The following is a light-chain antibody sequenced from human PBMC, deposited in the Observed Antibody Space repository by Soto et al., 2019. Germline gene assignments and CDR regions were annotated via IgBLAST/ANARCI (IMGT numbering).Light chain of an antibody. V-gene: IGKV3D-20*02. CDR3: QQRSNWPLT. J-gene: IGKJ4*01. CDR1: QSLSSSY. Sequence: EIVLTQSPETLSFSPGERVTLSCRASQSLSSSYLAWYQQKPGQAPRLLIYGASSRATGIPARVSGSGSGTDFTLTISSLEPEDFAVDYGQQRSNWPLTFGGGTKVDIK. CDR2: GAS.